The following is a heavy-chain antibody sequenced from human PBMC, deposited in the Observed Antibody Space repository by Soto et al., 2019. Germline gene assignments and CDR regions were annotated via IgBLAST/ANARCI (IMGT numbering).Heavy chain of an antibody. V-gene: IGHV4-59*01. CDR3: ARDLFGDGYNFRY. CDR1: GGSFSSYH. J-gene: IGHJ4*02. Sequence: PSETLSLTCSISGGSFSSYHWSWIRQPPGKGLEWIGYIFYSGSTTYNPYLKSRVTISLDTSKNQFSLKVSSVTAADTAVYYCARDLFGDGYNFRYRGKGTQVTVSS. CDR2: IFYSGST. D-gene: IGHD5-12*01.